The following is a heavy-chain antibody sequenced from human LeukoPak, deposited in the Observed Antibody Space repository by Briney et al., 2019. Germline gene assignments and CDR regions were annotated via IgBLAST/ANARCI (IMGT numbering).Heavy chain of an antibody. Sequence: ASVKVSWKASRYTFTSLYMHWVRPAPGQGLGWMGIINPSGVSTSYPQKFQGRVTIPRDISTSTVYMELGSLRSDGTAVYSLSRRSGSASYFDDWGQGTLVTVSS. CDR3: SRRSGSASYFDD. CDR2: INPSGVST. CDR1: RYTFTSLY. V-gene: IGHV1-46*01. J-gene: IGHJ4*02. D-gene: IGHD3-3*01.